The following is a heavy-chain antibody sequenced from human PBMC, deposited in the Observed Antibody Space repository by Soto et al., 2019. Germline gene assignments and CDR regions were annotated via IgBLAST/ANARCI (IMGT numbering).Heavy chain of an antibody. Sequence: GGSLRLSCAASGFTFSSYGMHWVRQAPGKGLEWVAVISYDGSNKYYADSVKGRFTISRDNSKNTLYLQMNSLRAEDSAAYYCAKDGEAAAEYYYYYMDVWGKGTTVTVSS. CDR3: AKDGEAAAEYYYYYMDV. V-gene: IGHV3-30*18. CDR1: GFTFSSYG. CDR2: ISYDGSNK. J-gene: IGHJ6*03. D-gene: IGHD6-13*01.